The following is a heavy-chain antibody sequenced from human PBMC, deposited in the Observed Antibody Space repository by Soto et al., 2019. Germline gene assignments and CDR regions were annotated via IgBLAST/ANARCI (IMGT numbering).Heavy chain of an antibody. J-gene: IGHJ4*02. CDR3: ARRGYGLYLDY. CDR1: GFTFSSYA. Sequence: EVQLVESGGGLVQPGGSLRLSCAASGFTFSSYAMHWVRQAPGKGLEYVSVISGNGGSTYYANSVKGRFTITRDNSKNTPYLQMGSLIAEDMAVYYCARRGYGLYLDYWGQGTLVTVSS. V-gene: IGHV3-64*01. D-gene: IGHD3-10*01. CDR2: ISGNGGST.